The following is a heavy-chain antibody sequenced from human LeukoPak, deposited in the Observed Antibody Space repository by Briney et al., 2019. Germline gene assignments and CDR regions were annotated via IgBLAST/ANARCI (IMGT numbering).Heavy chain of an antibody. CDR2: MNPNSGNT. J-gene: IGHJ4*02. V-gene: IGHV1-8*01. Sequence: GASVKVSCKASGYTFTSYDINWVRQATGQGLEWMGWMNPNSGNTGYAQKFQGRVTMTRNTSISTAYLQWSSLKASDTAMYYCARHGRSSSTSDDDYWGQGTLVTVSS. D-gene: IGHD2-2*01. CDR1: GYTFTSYD. CDR3: ARHGRSSSTSDDDY.